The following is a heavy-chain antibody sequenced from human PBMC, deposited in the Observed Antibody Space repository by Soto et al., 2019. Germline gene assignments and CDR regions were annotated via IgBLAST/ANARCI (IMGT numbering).Heavy chain of an antibody. D-gene: IGHD5-18*01. Sequence: QVQLQESGPGLVKPSETLSLTCTVSGDSFSRNSYYWDWIRQSPGKGLECIGTFFYGGSTYFNPSLKSPVAISVYTSKNKFSLELNAVTAADTAVYYWARGYNFGYVDYWGQGTLVTVSS. V-gene: IGHV4-39*01. J-gene: IGHJ4*02. CDR1: GDSFSRNSYY. CDR2: FFYGGST. CDR3: ARGYNFGYVDY.